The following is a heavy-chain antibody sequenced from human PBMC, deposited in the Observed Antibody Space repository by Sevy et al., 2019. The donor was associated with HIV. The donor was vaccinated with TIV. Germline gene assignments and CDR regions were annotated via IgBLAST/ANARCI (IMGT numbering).Heavy chain of an antibody. Sequence: SETLSLTCTVSGGSISSYYWSWIRQPAGKGLEWIGRIYTSGSTNYNPSLKSRVTMSVDTSKNQFSLKLSSVTAADTAAYYCARELDIVVVVAATPGAFDYWGQGTLVTVSS. V-gene: IGHV4-4*07. J-gene: IGHJ4*02. CDR1: GGSISSYY. CDR2: IYTSGST. CDR3: ARELDIVVVVAATPGAFDY. D-gene: IGHD2-15*01.